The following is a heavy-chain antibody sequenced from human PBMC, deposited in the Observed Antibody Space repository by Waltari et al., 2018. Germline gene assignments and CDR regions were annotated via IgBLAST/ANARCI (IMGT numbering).Heavy chain of an antibody. Sequence: EVQLVESGGGLVQPGRSLRLSCAASGFTFDDYAMHWVRQAPGKGLEWVSGISWNSGSIGYADSVKGRFTISRDNAKNSLYLQMNSLRAEDMALYYCAKEDSGSSWYGRSYYFDYWGQGTLVTVSS. J-gene: IGHJ4*02. V-gene: IGHV3-9*03. D-gene: IGHD6-13*01. CDR3: AKEDSGSSWYGRSYYFDY. CDR1: GFTFDDYA. CDR2: ISWNSGSI.